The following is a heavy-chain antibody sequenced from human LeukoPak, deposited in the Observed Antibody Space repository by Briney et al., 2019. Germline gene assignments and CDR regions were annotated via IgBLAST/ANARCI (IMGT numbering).Heavy chain of an antibody. J-gene: IGHJ4*02. CDR2: INPNSGVT. V-gene: IGHV1-2*02. D-gene: IGHD3-9*01. Sequence: GASVKVSCKASGYTFSGYHLHWVRQAPGQGLEWMGWINPNSGVTNYAQKFQGRVTMTRDMSISTAYMELSRLRSDDTAVYYCARSPDILTGENFDYWGQGTLVTVSS. CDR3: ARSPDILTGENFDY. CDR1: GYTFSGYH.